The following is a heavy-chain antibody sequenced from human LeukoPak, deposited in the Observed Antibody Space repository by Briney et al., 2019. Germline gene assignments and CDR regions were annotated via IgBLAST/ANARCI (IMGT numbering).Heavy chain of an antibody. CDR3: ARDWQADSSGYYYNFDY. J-gene: IGHJ4*02. D-gene: IGHD3-22*01. Sequence: ASVKVSCKASGYTFTIYGISWVRQAPGQGLEWMGWISAYNGNTNYAQKLQGRVTMTTDTSTSTAYMELRSLRSDDTAVYYCARDWQADSSGYYYNFDYWGQGTLVTVSS. V-gene: IGHV1-18*01. CDR1: GYTFTIYG. CDR2: ISAYNGNT.